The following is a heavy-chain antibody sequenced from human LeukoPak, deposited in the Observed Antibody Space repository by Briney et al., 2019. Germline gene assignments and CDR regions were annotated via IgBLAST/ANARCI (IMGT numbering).Heavy chain of an antibody. CDR1: GYNFSNYG. Sequence: ASVTVSFKASGYNFSNYGIGWVRQAPRQGLEWMGWITAGNGNTNYAQKVQGRVTVTTDTSTSTAYMELRSLRSDDTAVYFCARDSARGYSYGYNAFDIWGQGTMVTVSS. CDR2: ITAGNGNT. D-gene: IGHD5-18*01. J-gene: IGHJ3*02. CDR3: ARDSARGYSYGYNAFDI. V-gene: IGHV1-18*01.